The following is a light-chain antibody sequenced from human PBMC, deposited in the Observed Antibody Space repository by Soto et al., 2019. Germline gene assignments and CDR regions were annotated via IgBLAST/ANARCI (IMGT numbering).Light chain of an antibody. V-gene: IGKV3-20*01. Sequence: EIVLTQSPGTLSLSPGERATLSCRASQNISNSYLAWYLQKPGQATRLLIYGASSRATGIPDRFSGSGSGKDFTLTISRLEADDVAEYYCQQYDTSPRTFGQGTKVEI. CDR3: QQYDTSPRT. CDR1: QNISNSY. CDR2: GAS. J-gene: IGKJ1*01.